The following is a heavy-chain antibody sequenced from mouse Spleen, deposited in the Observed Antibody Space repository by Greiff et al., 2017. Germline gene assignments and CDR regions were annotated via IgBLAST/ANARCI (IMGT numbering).Heavy chain of an antibody. Sequence: QVQLQQSGPELVKPGASVKISCKASGYAFSSSWMNWVKQRPGKGLEWIGRIYPGDGDTNYNGKFKGKATLTADKSSSTAYMQLSSLTSEDSAVYFCATGVTGTWGYFDYWGQGTTLTVSS. CDR3: ATGVTGTWGYFDY. D-gene: IGHD4-1*01. V-gene: IGHV1-82*01. CDR2: IYPGDGDT. J-gene: IGHJ2*01. CDR1: GYAFSSSW.